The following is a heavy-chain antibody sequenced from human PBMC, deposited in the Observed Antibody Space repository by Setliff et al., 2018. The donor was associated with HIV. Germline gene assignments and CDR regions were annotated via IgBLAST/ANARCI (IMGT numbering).Heavy chain of an antibody. CDR1: GYTFTTYG. D-gene: IGHD2-15*01. V-gene: IGHV1-8*01. CDR2: MNPNSGNT. CDR3: AEVTCSPDSCFLDY. J-gene: IGHJ4*02. Sequence: GASVKVSCKASGYTFTTYGISWVRQATGQGLEWMGWMNPNSGNTGYAQKFQGRVTMTRNTSISTAYMELSSLRSEDTAVYYCAEVTCSPDSCFLDYWGQGTLVTVSS.